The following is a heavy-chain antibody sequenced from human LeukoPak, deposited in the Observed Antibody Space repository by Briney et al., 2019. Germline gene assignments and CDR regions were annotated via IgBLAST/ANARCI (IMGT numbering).Heavy chain of an antibody. CDR2: IFGSGGSA. CDR1: GFTFNSYA. J-gene: IGHJ4*02. V-gene: IGHV3-23*01. CDR3: GKTTTGYSSGRYPGWPVDY. D-gene: IGHD6-19*01. Sequence: GGSLRLSCAASGFTFNSYAMYWVRQAPGKGLEWVSGIFGSGGSAHYADSVKGRFTISRDNSKNTVYLQVDSLRVEDTAVYYCGKTTTGYSSGRYPGWPVDYWGQGTLVTVSS.